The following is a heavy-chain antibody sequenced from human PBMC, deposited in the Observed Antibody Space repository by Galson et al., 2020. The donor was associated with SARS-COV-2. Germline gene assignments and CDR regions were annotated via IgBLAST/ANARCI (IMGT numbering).Heavy chain of an antibody. Sequence: ASETLSLTCAVSGDSISDYYWSWVRQPPGKGLEWIGNIYYSGSTNYNPSLKSRVTISVDTSKNHFSLELRSVTAADTAVYYCARASKDKYGPTYFDYWGQGSLVTVSS. CDR3: ARASKDKYGPTYFDY. J-gene: IGHJ4*02. V-gene: IGHV4-59*01. CDR2: IYYSGST. CDR1: GDSISDYY. D-gene: IGHD2-8*01.